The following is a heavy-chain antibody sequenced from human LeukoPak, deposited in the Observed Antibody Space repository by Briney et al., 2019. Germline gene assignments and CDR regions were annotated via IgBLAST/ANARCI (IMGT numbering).Heavy chain of an antibody. CDR1: GGSISSYY. CDR2: IYYSGST. V-gene: IGHV4-59*01. Sequence: SETLSLTCTVSGGSISSYYWSWIRQPPGKGLEWIGYIYYSGSTNYNPSLKSRVTISVDTSKNQFSLKLSSVTAADTAVYYCAGGYCSGGSCYSRGYFDYWGQGTLVTVSS. D-gene: IGHD2-15*01. CDR3: AGGYCSGGSCYSRGYFDY. J-gene: IGHJ4*02.